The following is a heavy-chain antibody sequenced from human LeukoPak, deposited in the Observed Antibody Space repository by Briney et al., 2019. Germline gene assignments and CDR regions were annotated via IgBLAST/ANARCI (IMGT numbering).Heavy chain of an antibody. Sequence: PGASLKISCKGSGYIFTSYWIGWVRQLPGKGLKWMGIIYPGDSDTRYSPSFQGQVTISADKSISTAYLQWSSLKASDTAMYYCARLRVAGTVDAFDIWGLGTMVTVSS. CDR3: ARLRVAGTVDAFDI. J-gene: IGHJ3*02. CDR2: IYPGDSDT. D-gene: IGHD1-14*01. CDR1: GYIFTSYW. V-gene: IGHV5-51*01.